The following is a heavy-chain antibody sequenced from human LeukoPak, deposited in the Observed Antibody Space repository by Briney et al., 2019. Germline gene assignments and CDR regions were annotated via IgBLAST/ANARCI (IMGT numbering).Heavy chain of an antibody. CDR3: ARRARYYYDNSDFFNFDY. Sequence: KSGESLKISCKASGYSFTNFWIGWVRQMPGKGLEWMGIIYPGDSDTRYSPSFQGQVTISADKSISTAYLQWRSLKASDTAMYYCARRARYYYDNSDFFNFDYWGQGTLVTVSS. J-gene: IGHJ4*02. CDR1: GYSFTNFW. V-gene: IGHV5-51*01. D-gene: IGHD3-22*01. CDR2: IYPGDSDT.